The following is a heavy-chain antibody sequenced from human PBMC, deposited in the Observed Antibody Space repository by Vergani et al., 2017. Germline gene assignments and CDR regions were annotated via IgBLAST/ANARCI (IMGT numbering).Heavy chain of an antibody. CDR1: GGSISSGGYS. CDR3: ARVLDDFWSGYHYWXFDL. V-gene: IGHV4-30-2*01. CDR2: IYHSGST. J-gene: IGHJ2*01. D-gene: IGHD3-3*01. Sequence: QLQLQESGSGLVKPSQTLSLTCAVSGGSISSGGYSWSWIRQPPGKGLEWIGYIYHSGSTYYNPSLKSRVTISVDRSKNQFSLKLSSVTAADTAVYYCARVLDDFWSGYHYWXFDLWGRGTLVTVSS.